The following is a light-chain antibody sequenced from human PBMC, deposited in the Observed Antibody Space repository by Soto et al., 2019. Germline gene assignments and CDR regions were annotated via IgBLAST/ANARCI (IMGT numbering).Light chain of an antibody. CDR2: EVS. V-gene: IGLV2-14*01. J-gene: IGLJ3*02. CDR1: SSDVGGYNY. CDR3: SSYTSSSTRV. Sequence: QSALTQPASVSGSPGQSITISCTGTSSDVGGYNYVSWYQQHQGKAPKLMIYEVSNWPSGVSNRFSGSKSGNTASLTISGLQAEDEADYYCSSYTSSSTRVFGGGTKLTVL.